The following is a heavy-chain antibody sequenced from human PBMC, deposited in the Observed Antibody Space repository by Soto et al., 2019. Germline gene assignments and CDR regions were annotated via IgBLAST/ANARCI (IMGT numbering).Heavy chain of an antibody. CDR2: ISYSGST. CDR3: ARADPYATVGC. CDR1: GGSMSSYY. V-gene: IGHV4-59*01. D-gene: IGHD2-15*01. J-gene: IGHJ4*02. Sequence: SETLSLTCPVSGGSMSSYYWTWLRQSPGRGLEWIGYISYSGSTYYNPSLKSRVTISADTSKNQFSLRINSMIAADTAVYYCARADPYATVGCWGQGTLVTVSS.